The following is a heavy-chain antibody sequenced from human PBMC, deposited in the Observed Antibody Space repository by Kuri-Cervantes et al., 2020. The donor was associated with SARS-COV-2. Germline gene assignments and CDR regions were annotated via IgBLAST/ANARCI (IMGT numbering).Heavy chain of an antibody. CDR3: ARTYLCVTCSPGF. CDR2: IDTGHGDT. Sequence: ASVKVSCKASGYTFTNHPIHWVRQAPGQGLEWMGWIDTGHGDTRYSQKFQGRVTMTTDTATSTAYMELRSLTSDDTAVYYCARTYLCVTCSPGFWGQGTLVTVSS. D-gene: IGHD2/OR15-2a*01. CDR1: GYTFTNHP. V-gene: IGHV1-3*04. J-gene: IGHJ4*02.